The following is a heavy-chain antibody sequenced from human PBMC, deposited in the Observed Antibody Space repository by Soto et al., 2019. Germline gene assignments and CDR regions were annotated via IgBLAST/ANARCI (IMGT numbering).Heavy chain of an antibody. Sequence: SETLSLTCAVYGGSFSGYYWSWIRQPPGKGLEWIGEINHSGSTNYNPSLKSRVTISVDTSKNQFSLKLSSVTAADTAVYYCARRRVGIAARPGSWFDPWGQGTLVTVSS. D-gene: IGHD6-6*01. CDR2: INHSGST. CDR3: ARRRVGIAARPGSWFDP. CDR1: GGSFSGYY. J-gene: IGHJ5*02. V-gene: IGHV4-34*01.